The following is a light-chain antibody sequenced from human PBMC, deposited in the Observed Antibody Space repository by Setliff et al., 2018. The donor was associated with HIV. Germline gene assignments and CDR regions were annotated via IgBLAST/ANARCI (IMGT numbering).Light chain of an antibody. Sequence: QSVLTQPASVSGSPGQSITISCTGTSSDVGGFDYVSWYQQHPGKAPKLMIYDVTNRPSGVSNRFSASKSGNTASLTISGLQAEDEADYYCCSYAGSTTFYVFGTGTKVT. V-gene: IGLV2-14*03. J-gene: IGLJ1*01. CDR2: DVT. CDR1: SSDVGGFDY. CDR3: CSYAGSTTFYV.